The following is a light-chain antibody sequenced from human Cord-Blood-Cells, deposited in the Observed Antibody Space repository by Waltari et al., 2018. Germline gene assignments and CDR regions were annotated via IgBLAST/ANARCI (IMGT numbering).Light chain of an antibody. Sequence: QSALTPPASVSGSPGQSITISRTGTSSDVGGYNYASWYQQHPGKAPKLMIYDVSNRPSVVSNRFSGSKSSNTASLTSSGLQAEDEADYYCSSYTSSSTYVFGAGTKVTVL. CDR3: SSYTSSSTYV. V-gene: IGLV2-14*01. CDR2: DVS. CDR1: SSDVGGYNY. J-gene: IGLJ1*01.